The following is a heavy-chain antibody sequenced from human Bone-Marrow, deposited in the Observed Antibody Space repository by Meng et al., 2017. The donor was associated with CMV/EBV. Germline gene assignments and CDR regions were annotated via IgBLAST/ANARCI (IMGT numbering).Heavy chain of an antibody. CDR1: GFTFSSYA. V-gene: IGHV3-30-3*01. D-gene: IGHD2-2*01. CDR2: ISYDGSNK. J-gene: IGHJ4*02. Sequence: GESLKISCAASGFTFSSYAMHWVRQAPGKGLEWVAVISYDGSNKYYADSVKGRFTISRDNSKNTLYLQMNSLRAEDTAVYYCARHCSSTSCYAYWGPGTLVTGSS. CDR3: ARHCSSTSCYAY.